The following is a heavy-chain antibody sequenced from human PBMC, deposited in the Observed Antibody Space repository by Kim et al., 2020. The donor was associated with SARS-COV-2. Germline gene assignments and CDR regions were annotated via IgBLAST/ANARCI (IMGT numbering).Heavy chain of an antibody. CDR1: GFTFTGYA. D-gene: IGHD2-2*03. CDR2: IDGSDGTT. V-gene: IGHV3-23*01. J-gene: IGHJ4*02. Sequence: GGSLRLSCTTSGFTFTGYAMSWVRQAPGKGLEWVSGIDGSDGTTYYVDSVKGRFTISRDNSKNTLYLQMSTLRADDTAVYYCMKGGWGWIWDHWCQGIVV. CDR3: MKGGWGWIWDH.